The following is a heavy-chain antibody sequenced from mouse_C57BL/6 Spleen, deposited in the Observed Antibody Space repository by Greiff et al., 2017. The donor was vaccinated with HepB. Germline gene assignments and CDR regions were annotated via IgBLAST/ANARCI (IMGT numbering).Heavy chain of an antibody. J-gene: IGHJ2*01. D-gene: IGHD4-1*01. V-gene: IGHV5-6*02. CDR3: AREGTGRDYFDY. CDR1: GFTFSSYG. CDR2: ISSGGSYT. Sequence: EVKLEESGGDLVKPGGSLKLSCAASGFTFSSYGMSWVRQTPDKRLGWVATISSGGSYTYYPDSVKGRFTISRDNAKNTLYLQMSSLKSEDTAMYYCAREGTGRDYFDYWGQGTTLTVSS.